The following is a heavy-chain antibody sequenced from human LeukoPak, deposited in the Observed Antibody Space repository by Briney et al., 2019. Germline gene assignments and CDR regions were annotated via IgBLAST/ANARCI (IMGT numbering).Heavy chain of an antibody. D-gene: IGHD3-10*01. CDR2: INHSGST. CDR1: GGSFSGYY. J-gene: IGHJ6*03. Sequence: SETLSLTCAVYGGSFSGYYWSWLRQPPGKGLEWIGEINHSGSTNYNPSLKSRVTISVDTSKNQFSLKLSSVTAADTAVYYCARGGAYGSGSYYKLHYYYYMDVWGKGTTVTVSS. CDR3: ARGGAYGSGSYYKLHYYYYMDV. V-gene: IGHV4-34*01.